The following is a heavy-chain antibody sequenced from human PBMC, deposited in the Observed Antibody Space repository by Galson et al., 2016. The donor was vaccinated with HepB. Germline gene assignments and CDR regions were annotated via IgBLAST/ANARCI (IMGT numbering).Heavy chain of an antibody. J-gene: IGHJ4*02. CDR2: ITRSGGDI. V-gene: IGHV3-21*01. CDR3: ATGSYDFWSGYRY. Sequence: SLRLSCAASGFTFSTYAMNWVRQAPGKGLEWVSYITRSGGDIYYADSVKGRFTISRDNAKNSLYLQMDSLRAEDTAVYYCATGSYDFWSGYRYWGQGTLVTVSS. D-gene: IGHD3-3*01. CDR1: GFTFSTYA.